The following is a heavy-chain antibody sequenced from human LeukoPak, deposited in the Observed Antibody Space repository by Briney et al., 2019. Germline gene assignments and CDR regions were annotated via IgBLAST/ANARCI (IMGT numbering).Heavy chain of an antibody. D-gene: IGHD3-16*01. J-gene: IGHJ4*02. CDR2: IYPGDSDT. Sequence: GESLKISCKGSGYTFSSYWIGWVRQMPGKGLEWMGIIYPGDSDTRYSPSFQGQVTISVDTSISTAYLQWSSLKASDTAIYYCATPEKNYVFGSFSPPSSFDYWGQGPLVTASS. CDR3: ATPEKNYVFGSFSPPSSFDY. V-gene: IGHV5-51*01. CDR1: GYTFSSYW.